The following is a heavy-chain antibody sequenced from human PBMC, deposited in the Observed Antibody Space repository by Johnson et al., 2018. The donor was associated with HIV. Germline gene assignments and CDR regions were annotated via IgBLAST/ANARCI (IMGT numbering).Heavy chain of an antibody. D-gene: IGHD1-20*01. CDR2: IYSGGST. CDR1: GCTFSNYW. V-gene: IGHV3-66*02. Sequence: VQLVESGGGLVQPGGSLRLSCAASGCTFSNYWMTWVRQAPGKGLAWVSVIYSGGSTYYADSVKGRFTISRDNSKNTLYLQMNSLRTEDTALYYCATGWGNWNDEGPDAFDIWGQGTMVTVSS. CDR3: ATGWGNWNDEGPDAFDI. J-gene: IGHJ3*02.